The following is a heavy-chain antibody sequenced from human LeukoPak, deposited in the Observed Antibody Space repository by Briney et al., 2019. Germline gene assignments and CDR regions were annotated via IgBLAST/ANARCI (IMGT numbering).Heavy chain of an antibody. CDR3: ARAQTYYYDSSGPLQIDY. D-gene: IGHD3-22*01. J-gene: IGHJ4*02. CDR1: GCSISSGGYY. CDR2: IYYSWST. V-gene: IGHV4-31*03. Sequence: SETLSLTFTVSGCSISSGGYYWSCIPQHPGKGLEWIGYIYYSWSTYYNPSLKSRITISVHTSKNQFSLKLSSVTAADTAVYYCARAQTYYYDSSGPLQIDYWGQGTLVTVSS.